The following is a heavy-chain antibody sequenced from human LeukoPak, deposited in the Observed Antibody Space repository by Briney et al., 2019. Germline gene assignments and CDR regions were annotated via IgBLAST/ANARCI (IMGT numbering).Heavy chain of an antibody. V-gene: IGHV3-30*18. J-gene: IGHJ4*02. CDR1: GFIFSTHG. CDR2: ISYDGSTK. CDR3: AKDGHFYGAGTYYNLGY. Sequence: PGGSLRLSCAASGFIFSTHGMHWVRQAPGKGLEWVSLISYDGSTKYYADSVEGRFTISRDNSKSTLYLQLNSLRVEDTAVYYCAKDGHFYGAGTYYNLGYWGQGTLVTVSS. D-gene: IGHD3-10*01.